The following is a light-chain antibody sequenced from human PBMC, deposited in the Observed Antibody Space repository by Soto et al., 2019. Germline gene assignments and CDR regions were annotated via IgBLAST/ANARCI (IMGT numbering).Light chain of an antibody. CDR3: AAWDDSLSGVV. CDR1: SPNIGSNF. V-gene: IGLV1-47*01. CDR2: RNN. Sequence: QSVLTQPPSASGTPGQRVTISCSGSSPNIGSNFIYWYQQLPGTAPKLLIYRNNERPSGVPDRFSGSKSGTSASLAISGLRSEDEGDYHCAAWDDSLSGVVFGGGTKLTVL. J-gene: IGLJ2*01.